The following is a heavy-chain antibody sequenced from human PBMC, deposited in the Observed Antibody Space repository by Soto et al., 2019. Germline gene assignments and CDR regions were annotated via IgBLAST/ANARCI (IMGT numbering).Heavy chain of an antibody. Sequence: QVQLQESGPGLVKPPETLSLTCTVSGGSISSYYWSWIRQPPGKGLEWIGYIYYSGSTNYNPSLKSRVTISVDTSKNQFSLKLSSVTAADTAVYYCARDRWGDDYWGQGTLVTVSS. D-gene: IGHD3-10*01. V-gene: IGHV4-59*01. CDR2: IYYSGST. CDR3: ARDRWGDDY. J-gene: IGHJ4*02. CDR1: GGSISSYY.